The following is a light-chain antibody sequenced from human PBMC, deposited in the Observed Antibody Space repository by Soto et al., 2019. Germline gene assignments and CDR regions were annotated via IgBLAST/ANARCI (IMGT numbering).Light chain of an antibody. CDR2: AAS. J-gene: IGKJ1*01. V-gene: IGKV1-39*01. CDR3: QQSYSTPWT. CDR1: QSISSY. Sequence: DIQMTQFPSSLSASVGDRVTITCRASQSISSYLNWYQQKPGKAPKLLIYAASSLQSGVPSRFSGSGSGTDFTLTISSLQPEDFATYYCQQSYSTPWTFGQGTKVDNK.